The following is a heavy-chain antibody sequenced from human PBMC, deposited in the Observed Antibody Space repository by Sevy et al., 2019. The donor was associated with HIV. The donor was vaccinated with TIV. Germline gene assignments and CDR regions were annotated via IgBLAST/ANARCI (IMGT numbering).Heavy chain of an antibody. CDR2: ISSSGTTI. CDR1: GFTFSSYS. D-gene: IGHD3-22*01. V-gene: IGHV3-48*04. CDR3: ARGRWAVDSNAYLN. Sequence: LSLTCAASGFTFSSYSMNWVRQAPGKGLEWVSYISSSGTTIYYADSAKGRFTISRDNAKNSLYLQMNSLRVEDTAVYYCARGRWAVDSNAYLNWGQGTMVTVSS. J-gene: IGHJ3*01.